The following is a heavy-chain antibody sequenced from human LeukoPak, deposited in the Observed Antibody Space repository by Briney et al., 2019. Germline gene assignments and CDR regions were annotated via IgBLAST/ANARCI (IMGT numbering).Heavy chain of an antibody. CDR3: ARALNYYGSGSYYNSWFDP. Sequence: GGSLRLSCAASGFTFSDYYMSWIRQAPGKGLEWVSYISSSGSTIYYADSVKGRFTISRDNAKNSLYLQMNSLRAEDTAVYYCARALNYYGSGSYYNSWFDPWGQGTLVTVSS. CDR1: GFTFSDYY. V-gene: IGHV3-11*01. J-gene: IGHJ5*02. D-gene: IGHD3-10*01. CDR2: ISSSGSTI.